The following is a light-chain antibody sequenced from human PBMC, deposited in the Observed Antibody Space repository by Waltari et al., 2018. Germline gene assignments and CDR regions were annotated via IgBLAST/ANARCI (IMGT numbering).Light chain of an antibody. V-gene: IGKV3-15*01. CDR1: QSVSSN. CDR3: QQYNNWPG. CDR2: GAS. Sequence: EIVMTPSPATLSVSPGERATLSCRASQSVSSNLAWYQQKPGQAPRLLIYGASTRATGIPARFSGSGSGTEFTLTISSLQSEDFAVYYCQQYNNWPGFGQGTKLEIK. J-gene: IGKJ2*03.